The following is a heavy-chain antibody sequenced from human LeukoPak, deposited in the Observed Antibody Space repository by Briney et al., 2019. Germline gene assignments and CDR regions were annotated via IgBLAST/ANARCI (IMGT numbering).Heavy chain of an antibody. CDR1: GFTFNSYN. V-gene: IGHV3-21*01. CDR3: ARDLGYSSSWTRWFDP. CDR2: ISSSSTYI. D-gene: IGHD6-13*01. Sequence: GGSLRLSCAASGFTFNSYNMNWVRQAPGKGLEWVSSISSSSTYIYYADSVKGRFTISRDNAKNSLYLQMNSLRAEDTAVYYCARDLGYSSSWTRWFDPWGQGTLVTVSS. J-gene: IGHJ5*02.